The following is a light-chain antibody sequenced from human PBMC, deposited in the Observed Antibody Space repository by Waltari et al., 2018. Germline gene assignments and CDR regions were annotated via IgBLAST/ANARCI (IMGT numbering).Light chain of an antibody. CDR1: QSVFDISNNTNA. Sequence: DIVVTQSPDSLSVSLGERATISCKSSQSVFDISNNTNALAWYQQKPGQTPNLLIYWASTRESGVSDRFSASGSGTDFTLTISSLQAEDEAVYYCQQYFNTPFTFGPGTKVDIK. CDR2: WAS. V-gene: IGKV4-1*01. CDR3: QQYFNTPFT. J-gene: IGKJ3*01.